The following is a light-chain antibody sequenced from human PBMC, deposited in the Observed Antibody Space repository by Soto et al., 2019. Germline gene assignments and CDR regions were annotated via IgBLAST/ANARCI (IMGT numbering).Light chain of an antibody. CDR2: DAS. CDR3: QRRSNWPIT. CDR1: QSVGSY. V-gene: IGKV3-11*01. J-gene: IGKJ5*01. Sequence: EIMLTQSPATLSLSPGERATLSCRASQSVGSYLAWYQQKPGQAPRLLIYDASNRATGIPARFSGSGSGTDFTLTISRLEPEDFAAYYCQRRSNWPITFGQGTRLEMK.